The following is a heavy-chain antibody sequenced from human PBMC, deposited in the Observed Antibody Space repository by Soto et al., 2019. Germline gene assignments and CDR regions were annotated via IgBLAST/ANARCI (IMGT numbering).Heavy chain of an antibody. D-gene: IGHD5-18*01. CDR3: ARENTAMVTGYYYGMDV. CDR1: GGTFSSYA. J-gene: IGHJ6*02. CDR2: IIPIFGTA. Sequence: GASVKVSCKASGGTFSSYAISWVRQAPGQGLEWMGGIIPIFGTANYAQKFQGRVTITADKSTSTAYMELSSLRSEDTAVYYCARENTAMVTGYYYGMDVWGQGTTVTVSS. V-gene: IGHV1-69*06.